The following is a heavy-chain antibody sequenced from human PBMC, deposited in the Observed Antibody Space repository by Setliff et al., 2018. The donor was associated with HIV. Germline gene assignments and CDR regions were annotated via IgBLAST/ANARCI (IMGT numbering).Heavy chain of an antibody. D-gene: IGHD3-22*01. V-gene: IGHV4-39*01. J-gene: IGHJ6*03. CDR3: VNSGYDGDYYYYYMDV. CDR2: LYHGGWT. CDR1: GDSVIKNNFY. Sequence: PSETLSLTCSVSGDSVIKNNFYWGWIRQSPAKGLEWIGTLYHGGWTYYNPPLKSRVTIFVDTTKNEFSLNLRSVTAADTAVYFCVNSGYDGDYYYYYMDVWGRGTRVTVSS.